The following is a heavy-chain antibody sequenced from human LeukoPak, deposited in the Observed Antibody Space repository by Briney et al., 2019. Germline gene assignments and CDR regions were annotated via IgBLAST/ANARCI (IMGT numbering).Heavy chain of an antibody. D-gene: IGHD2-2*01. J-gene: IGHJ4*02. CDR2: INQDGSVK. CDR3: ARGYCSSTSCYFDY. V-gene: IGHV3-7*05. Sequence: GGSLRLSCAASGVPLTDDWMNWVRQAPGKGLEWVANINQDGSVKYYVDFVKGRFTISRDNAKNSLYLQMNSLRAEDTALYYCARGYCSSTSCYFDYWGQGTLVTVPS. CDR1: GVPLTDDW.